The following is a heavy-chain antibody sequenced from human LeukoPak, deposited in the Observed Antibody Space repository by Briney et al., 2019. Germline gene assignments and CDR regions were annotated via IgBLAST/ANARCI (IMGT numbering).Heavy chain of an antibody. V-gene: IGHV3-23*01. CDR1: GFTFSSYA. CDR3: AKEKTGGWPFDY. J-gene: IGHJ4*02. CDR2: ISGSGGGA. D-gene: IGHD6-19*01. Sequence: GGSLRLSCAISGFTFSSYAMTWVRQAPGKGLEWVSTISGSGGGAFYADSVKGRFTISRDNSKNTLYLQMNSLRADDTAVYYCAKEKTGGWPFDYWGQGTLVTVSS.